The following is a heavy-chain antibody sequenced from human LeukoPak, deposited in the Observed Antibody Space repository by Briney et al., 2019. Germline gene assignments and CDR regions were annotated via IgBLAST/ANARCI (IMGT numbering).Heavy chain of an antibody. CDR1: GGSISSYY. V-gene: IGHV4-59*08. J-gene: IGHJ5*02. CDR2: IYYSGST. D-gene: IGHD6-13*01. CDR3: ATGRWGSSWYRGFDP. Sequence: PSETLSLTCTVSGGSISSYYWSWIRQPPGKGLEWIGYIYYSGSTNYNPSLKSRVTISVDTSKNQFSLKLSSVTAADTAVYYCATGRWGSSWYRGFDPWGQGTLVTVS.